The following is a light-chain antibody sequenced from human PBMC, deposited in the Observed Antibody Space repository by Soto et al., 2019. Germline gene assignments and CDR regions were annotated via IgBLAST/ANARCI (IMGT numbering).Light chain of an antibody. CDR2: DTS. CDR1: QSVSTN. V-gene: IGKV3-11*01. CDR3: QQYGNSIPIT. J-gene: IGKJ5*01. Sequence: IVLTQSPVTLSVSPGERATLSCRASQSVSTNLAWYQQKPGQAPRLLIYDTSIRASGIPARFSGSGSGTDFTLTISRLEPEDFAVYYCQQYGNSIPITFGQGTRLEI.